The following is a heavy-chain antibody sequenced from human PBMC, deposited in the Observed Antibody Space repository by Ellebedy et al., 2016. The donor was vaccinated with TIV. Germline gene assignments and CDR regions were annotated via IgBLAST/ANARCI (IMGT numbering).Heavy chain of an antibody. CDR1: GGSIGRSSYY. V-gene: IGHV4-39*01. CDR2: IYYTGST. D-gene: IGHD3-10*01. J-gene: IGHJ5*02. Sequence: SETLSLTCTVSGGSIGRSSYYWGWIRQPPQKGLEWIGSIYYTGSTFYNPSLKSRVTISVDTSKSQFSLRLTSVTAADTAVYYCARWFGELLYVRWFDPWGQGTLVTVSS. CDR3: ARWFGELLYVRWFDP.